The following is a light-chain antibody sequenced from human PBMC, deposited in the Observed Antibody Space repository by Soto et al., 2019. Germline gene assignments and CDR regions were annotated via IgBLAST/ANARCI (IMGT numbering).Light chain of an antibody. V-gene: IGKV1-6*01. CDR1: QDIRND. J-gene: IGKJ1*01. Sequence: AIQMTQSPSSLSASVGDRVTITCRASQDIRNDLGWYQQKPGKAPKLLIYAASSLQTGVPSRFSGSGSGTDFTLTISSLQPEDFASYCCLQEYRDPPWTFGQGTKVEIK. CDR2: AAS. CDR3: LQEYRDPPWT.